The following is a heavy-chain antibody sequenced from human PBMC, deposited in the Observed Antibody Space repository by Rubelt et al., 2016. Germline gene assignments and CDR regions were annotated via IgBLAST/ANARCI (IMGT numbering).Heavy chain of an antibody. CDR3: ASTEAYYYDSSGYYRIDY. D-gene: IGHD3-22*01. V-gene: IGHV4-59*08. CDR1: GGSISSYY. Sequence: QVQLQESGPGLVKPSETLSLTCTVSGGSISSYYWSWIRQPPGKGLEWIGYIYYSGSTNYNPSLKSRVTISVDTSKNQFSLNLSSVTAADTAVYYCASTEAYYYDSSGYYRIDYWGQGTLVTVSS. CDR2: IYYSGST. J-gene: IGHJ4*02.